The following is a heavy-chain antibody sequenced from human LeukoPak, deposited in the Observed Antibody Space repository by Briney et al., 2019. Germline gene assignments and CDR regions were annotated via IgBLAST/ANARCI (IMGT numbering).Heavy chain of an antibody. Sequence: PGGSLRLSCAASAFTLSNNNMNWVRQAPGKGLEWISYISNSGSAIYYADSVKGRFTISRDNAKDSLYLQMNSLRAEDTAVYYCANHLACGSTSCPPFDDWGQGTLVTVSS. J-gene: IGHJ4*02. CDR2: ISNSGSAI. CDR3: ANHLACGSTSCPPFDD. V-gene: IGHV3-48*04. CDR1: AFTLSNNN. D-gene: IGHD2-2*01.